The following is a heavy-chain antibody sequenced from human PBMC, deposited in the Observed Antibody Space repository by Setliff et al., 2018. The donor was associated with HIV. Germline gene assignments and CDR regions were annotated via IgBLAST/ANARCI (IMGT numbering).Heavy chain of an antibody. V-gene: IGHV4-34*01. CDR1: GGSFSDQY. Sequence: SETLSLTCAVYGGSFSDQYWSWIRQPPGKGLEWIGEINYRGTTNDNPSLRSRVTISVDTSRNQFSLKLNSVTAADTAVYYCARLDYSNYYSYYIDVWGEGTMVTVSS. CDR2: INYRGTT. J-gene: IGHJ6*03. CDR3: ARLDYSNYYSYYIDV. D-gene: IGHD4-4*01.